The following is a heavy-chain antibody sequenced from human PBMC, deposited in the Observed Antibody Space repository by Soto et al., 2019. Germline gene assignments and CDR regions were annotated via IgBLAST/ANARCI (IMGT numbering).Heavy chain of an antibody. Sequence: VASVKVSCKASGYTFSDYYIHWVRQAPGHRLEWMGWVSPSCGSANFAQWFQGRVSMTSDSSMTTSYMALRRLKSDDTAVYYCARGPYLGPPYGMDVWGQGTTGTVAS. J-gene: IGHJ6*02. CDR2: VSPSCGSA. CDR1: GYTFSDYY. CDR3: ARGPYLGPPYGMDV. V-gene: IGHV1-2*02.